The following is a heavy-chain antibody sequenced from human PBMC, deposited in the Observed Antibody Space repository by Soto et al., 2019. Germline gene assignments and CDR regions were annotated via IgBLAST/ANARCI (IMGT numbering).Heavy chain of an antibody. CDR1: GGSISSYY. V-gene: IGHV4-59*01. CDR2: IYNSGST. J-gene: IGHJ3*02. CDR3: ARTNAFDI. Sequence: QVQLQESGPGLVKPSETLSLTWTVSGGSISSYYWSWIRQPPGKGLEWIGYIYNSGSTNYNPSLKSRVSISADTSKNQFSLKVSSVTAADTAVYYCARTNAFDIWGQGTMVTVSS.